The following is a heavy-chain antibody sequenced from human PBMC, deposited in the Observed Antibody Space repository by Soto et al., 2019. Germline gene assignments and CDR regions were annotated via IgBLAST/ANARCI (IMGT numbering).Heavy chain of an antibody. CDR3: ARHADDFWSGYTSNYYGMDV. J-gene: IGHJ6*02. D-gene: IGHD3-3*01. CDR1: GYSFTSYW. V-gene: IGHV5-51*01. CDR2: IYPGDSDT. Sequence: LGESLKISCKGSGYSFTSYWIGWVRQMPGKGLEWMGIIYPGDSDTRYSPSFQGQVTISADKSISTAYLQWSSLKASDTAMYYCARHADDFWSGYTSNYYGMDVWGQGTTVTVSS.